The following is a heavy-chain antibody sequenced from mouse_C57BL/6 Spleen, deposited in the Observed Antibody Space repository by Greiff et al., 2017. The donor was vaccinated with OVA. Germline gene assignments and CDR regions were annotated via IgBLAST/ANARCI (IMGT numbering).Heavy chain of an antibody. CDR3: ARKERAVVAFDY. V-gene: IGHV1-80*01. CDR1: GYAFSSYW. CDR2: IYPGDGDT. J-gene: IGHJ2*01. D-gene: IGHD1-1*01. Sequence: VQLQQSGAELVKPGASVKISCKASGYAFSSYWMNWVKQRPGKGLEWIGQIYPGDGDTNYNGKFKGKATLTADKSSSTAYMQLSSLTSEDSAVYFCARKERAVVAFDYWGQGTTLTVS.